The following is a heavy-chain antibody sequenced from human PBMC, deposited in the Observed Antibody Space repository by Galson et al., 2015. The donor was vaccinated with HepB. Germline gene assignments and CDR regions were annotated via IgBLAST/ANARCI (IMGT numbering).Heavy chain of an antibody. D-gene: IGHD5-12*01. V-gene: IGHV4-59*08. J-gene: IGHJ4*02. CDR2: IYYNGDT. Sequence: SETLSLTCSVSHGPINNYYWSWIRQSPGNRLEWIGYIYYNGDTTYNPSLGYRVGMSVDTSINQVSLWLTSVTAADTAVYYCARHPGRGSVGYAFDLWGQGTPVTVSA. CDR3: ARHPGRGSVGYAFDL. CDR1: HGPINNYY.